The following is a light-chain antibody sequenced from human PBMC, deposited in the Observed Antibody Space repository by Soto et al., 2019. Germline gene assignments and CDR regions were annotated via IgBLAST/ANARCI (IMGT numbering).Light chain of an antibody. Sequence: EIVMTQSPATLSVSPGERATLSCRASQSVSSNLAWYQQKPGQAPRLLIYGASTSVTGIPARFSGSGSGTDFPLTISSLQSEGFAVYYGQQYNNWPRTFGQGTKVEIK. J-gene: IGKJ1*01. V-gene: IGKV3-15*01. CDR3: QQYNNWPRT. CDR1: QSVSSN. CDR2: GAS.